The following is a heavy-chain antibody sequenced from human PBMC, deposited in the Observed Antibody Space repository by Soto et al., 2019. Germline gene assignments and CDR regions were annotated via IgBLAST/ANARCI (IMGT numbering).Heavy chain of an antibody. CDR1: GYTFTSYA. V-gene: IGHV1-3*01. D-gene: IGHD2-21*02. CDR2: INAGNGNT. Sequence: ASVKVSCKASGYTFTSYAMHWVRQAPGQRLEWMGWINAGNGNTKYSQKFQGRVTITRDTSASTAYMELSSLRSEDTAVYYCARVVGCGGDCSGCCYFQHWGQGTLVTVSS. J-gene: IGHJ1*01. CDR3: ARVVGCGGDCSGCCYFQH.